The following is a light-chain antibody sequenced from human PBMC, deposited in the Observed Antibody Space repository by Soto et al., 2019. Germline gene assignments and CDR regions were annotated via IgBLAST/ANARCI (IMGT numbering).Light chain of an antibody. CDR3: MKGTHWPPT. J-gene: IGKJ5*01. Sequence: DVVMTQSPVSLPVTLGQPASISHRARQCLVYSDGNTYLNWFHQRPGQSPRRLIYKASNRDSGVPDRFSGSGSGTDFTLKISRVEAEDVGVYYCMKGTHWPPTCGQGTRREIK. V-gene: IGKV2-30*01. CDR2: KAS. CDR1: QCLVYSDGNTY.